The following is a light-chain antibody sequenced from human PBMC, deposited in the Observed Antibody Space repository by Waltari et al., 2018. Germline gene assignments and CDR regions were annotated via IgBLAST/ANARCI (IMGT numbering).Light chain of an antibody. V-gene: IGLV2-23*01. CDR2: DDN. Sequence: QSALTQPASVSGSPGQSITISCTGTSSDVGNYNLVSWYQQYPGKAPKVMISDDNRRTSGVSDRFSGSKSGNTTSLTISGVQADDEADYYCCSYAGSYTWVFGGGTKLTVL. J-gene: IGLJ3*02. CDR3: CSYAGSYTWV. CDR1: SSDVGNYNL.